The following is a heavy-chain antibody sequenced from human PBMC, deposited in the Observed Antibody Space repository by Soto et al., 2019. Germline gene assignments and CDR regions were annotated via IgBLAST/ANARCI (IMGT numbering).Heavy chain of an antibody. Sequence: SQTLSLTCAISGDSVSSKTIAWNWVRQPPSRGLEWLGRTYYRSKWSNDYAISVKGRISINPDTSKNQFSLQLSSMTPDDTAVYYCARTTPHAFDIWGPGTMVTVSS. CDR2: TYYRSKWSN. CDR1: GDSVSSKTIA. CDR3: ARTTPHAFDI. J-gene: IGHJ3*02. V-gene: IGHV6-1*01. D-gene: IGHD2-15*01.